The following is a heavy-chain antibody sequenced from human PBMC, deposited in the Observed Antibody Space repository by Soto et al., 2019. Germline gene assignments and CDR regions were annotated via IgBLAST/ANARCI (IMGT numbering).Heavy chain of an antibody. J-gene: IGHJ6*02. CDR2: ISAYNGNT. D-gene: IGHD6-13*01. Sequence: QVQLVQSGAEVKKPGASVKVSCKASGYTFTSYVISWVRQAPGQGLEWMGWISAYNGNTNYAQKLQGRVTMTTDTSTSTAYMELRSLRSDATAVYYCASYREQLVLSGMDVWGQGTTVTVSS. CDR1: GYTFTSYV. V-gene: IGHV1-18*01. CDR3: ASYREQLVLSGMDV.